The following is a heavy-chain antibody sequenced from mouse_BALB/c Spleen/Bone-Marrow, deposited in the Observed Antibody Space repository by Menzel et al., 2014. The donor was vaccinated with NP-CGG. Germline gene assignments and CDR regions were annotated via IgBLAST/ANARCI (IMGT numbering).Heavy chain of an antibody. CDR3: AREDYGKGFAY. J-gene: IGHJ3*01. CDR1: GYAFTSYN. Sequence: CGPELVKPGASVKVSCKASGYAFTSYNMYWVKQSHGKSLEWIGHIDPYNGGTSYNQKFKGKATLTVDKSSSTAYMHLNSLTSEDPAVYYCAREDYGKGFAYWGQGTLVTVSA. CDR2: IDPYNGGT. D-gene: IGHD2-1*01. V-gene: IGHV1S135*01.